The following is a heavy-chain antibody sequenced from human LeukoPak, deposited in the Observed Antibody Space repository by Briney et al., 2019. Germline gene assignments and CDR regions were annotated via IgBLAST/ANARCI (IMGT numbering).Heavy chain of an antibody. Sequence: PGGSLRLSCAASGFIFSSYAMSWVRQAPGKGLEWVSHISGSGGGAYYADSVKGRFTISRDNAKNSLYLQMNSLRAEDTAVYYCARGAYYYEDWGQGTLVTVSS. CDR1: GFIFSSYA. J-gene: IGHJ4*02. V-gene: IGHV3-23*01. CDR2: ISGSGGGA. D-gene: IGHD3-22*01. CDR3: ARGAYYYED.